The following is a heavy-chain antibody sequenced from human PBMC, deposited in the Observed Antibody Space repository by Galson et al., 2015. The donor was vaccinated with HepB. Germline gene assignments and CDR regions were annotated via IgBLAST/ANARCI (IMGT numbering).Heavy chain of an antibody. Sequence: SLRLSCAASAFTSSSYAMTWVRQAPGKRLAWVSGISGRGNSTKYADSVKGRLTISRDNSKNTLYLQMNSLRVEDTAVYYCARDGAGTSGRYEYFDYWGQGTLVTVST. D-gene: IGHD3-10*01. J-gene: IGHJ4*02. CDR3: ARDGAGTSGRYEYFDY. V-gene: IGHV3-23*01. CDR1: AFTSSSYA. CDR2: ISGRGNST.